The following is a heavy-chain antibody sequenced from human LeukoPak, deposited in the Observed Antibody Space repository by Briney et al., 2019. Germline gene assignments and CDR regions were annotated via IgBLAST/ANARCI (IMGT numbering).Heavy chain of an antibody. D-gene: IGHD2-2*01. CDR3: AKGVVPAAAGFYGMDV. CDR2: ISGSGGST. V-gene: IGHV3-23*01. J-gene: IGHJ6*02. CDR1: GFTFSSYA. Sequence: PGGSLRLSCAASGFTFSSYAMSWVRQAPGKGLEWVSAISGSGGSTYYADSVKGRFTISRDNSKNTLYLQMNSLRAEDTAVYYCAKGVVPAAAGFYGMDVWGQGTTVTVSS.